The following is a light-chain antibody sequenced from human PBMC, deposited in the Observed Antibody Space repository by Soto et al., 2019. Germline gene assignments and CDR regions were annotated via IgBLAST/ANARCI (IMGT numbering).Light chain of an antibody. CDR2: STN. Sequence: QTVVTQEPSFSVSPGRTVTLTCGLTSGSVSATNYPSWYQQTPGQAPRTLIYSTNTRSSGVPDRFSGSILGNKAALTITGAKADDESDYYCVLYMGSGIWVFGGGTKLTVL. V-gene: IGLV8-61*01. CDR1: SGSVSATNY. J-gene: IGLJ3*02. CDR3: VLYMGSGIWV.